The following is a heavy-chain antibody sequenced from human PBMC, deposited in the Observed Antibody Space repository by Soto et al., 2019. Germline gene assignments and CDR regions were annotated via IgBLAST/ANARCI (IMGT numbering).Heavy chain of an antibody. CDR1: GYTFTSYA. CDR3: ASEGDMVRGVIDY. Sequence: ASVKVSCKASGYTFTSYAMHWVRQAPGQRLEWMGWTNAGNGNTKYSQKFQGRVTITRDTSASTAYMELSSLRSEDTAVYYCASEGDMVRGVIDYWGQGTLVTVSS. V-gene: IGHV1-3*01. CDR2: TNAGNGNT. J-gene: IGHJ4*02. D-gene: IGHD3-10*01.